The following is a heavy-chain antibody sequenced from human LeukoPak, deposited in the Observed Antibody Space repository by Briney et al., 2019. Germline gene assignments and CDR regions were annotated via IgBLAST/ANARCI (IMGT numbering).Heavy chain of an antibody. CDR2: INHSGST. D-gene: IGHD5-12*01. Sequence: SETLSLTCAVYGGSFSGYYWSWIRQPPGKGLEWIGEINHSGSTIYNPSLKSRVTISLDTSKNQFSLKLSSVTAADTAVYYCASGTGGYAYEDYFDYWGQGTLVTVSS. CDR1: GGSFSGYY. CDR3: ASGTGGYAYEDYFDY. J-gene: IGHJ4*02. V-gene: IGHV4-34*01.